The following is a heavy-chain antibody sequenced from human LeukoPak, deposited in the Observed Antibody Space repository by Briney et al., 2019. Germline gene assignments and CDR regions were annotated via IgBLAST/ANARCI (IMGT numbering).Heavy chain of an antibody. V-gene: IGHV3-33*01. CDR2: IWYDGSNK. J-gene: IGHJ4*02. CDR1: GFTFNSYG. Sequence: PGRSLRLSCAASGFTFNSYGMHWVRQAPGKGLEWVAVIWYDGSNKYYADSVKGRFTISRDNSKNTLYLQMNSLRAEDTAVYYCARDNSGLDYWGQGTLVTVSS. CDR3: ARDNSGLDY. D-gene: IGHD5-12*01.